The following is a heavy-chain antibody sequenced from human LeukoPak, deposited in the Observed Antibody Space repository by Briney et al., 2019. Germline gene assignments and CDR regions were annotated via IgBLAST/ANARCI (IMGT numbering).Heavy chain of an antibody. J-gene: IGHJ4*02. V-gene: IGHV3-23*01. D-gene: IGHD2-21*02. CDR2: ISGGGDIT. CDR3: VREDTPATANY. Sequence: GGSLRLSRAASGFNFANHAMSWVRQTPGKGLEWVSAISGGGDITYYADSVTGRFTISRDNSKDTLFLQMHSLRPGDTAVYYCVREDTPATANYWGQGTLVTISS. CDR1: GFNFANHA.